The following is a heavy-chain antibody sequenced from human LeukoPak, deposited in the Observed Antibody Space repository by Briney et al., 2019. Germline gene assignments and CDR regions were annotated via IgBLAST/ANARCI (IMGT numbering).Heavy chain of an antibody. Sequence: SETLSLTCTVSGGSISNYYWSWIRQPPGKGLEWIGYIHYSGSTSYNPSLRSRVTISVDTSKNQFSLKLSSVTAADTAVYYCARLTNYGSGNYYNDYWGQGTLVTVSS. V-gene: IGHV4-59*13. CDR1: GGSISNYY. D-gene: IGHD3-10*01. CDR2: IHYSGST. J-gene: IGHJ4*02. CDR3: ARLTNYGSGNYYNDY.